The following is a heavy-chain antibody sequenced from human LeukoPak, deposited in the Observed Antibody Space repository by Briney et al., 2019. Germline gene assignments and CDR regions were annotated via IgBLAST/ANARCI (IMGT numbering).Heavy chain of an antibody. J-gene: IGHJ4*02. CDR2: ISSSGSII. V-gene: IGHV3-11*04. CDR3: ARVGYDSSGRFDY. CDR1: GFTFSDYY. Sequence: GGSLRLSCAASGFTFSDYYMTWIRQAPGKGLEWVSYISSSGSIIYYADSVKGRFIISRDNAKNSLYLPMNSLRAEDTAVYFCARVGYDSSGRFDYWGQGTLVTVSS. D-gene: IGHD3-22*01.